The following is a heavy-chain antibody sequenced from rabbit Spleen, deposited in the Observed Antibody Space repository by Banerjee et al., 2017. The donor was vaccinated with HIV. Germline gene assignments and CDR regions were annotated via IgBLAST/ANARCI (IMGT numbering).Heavy chain of an antibody. CDR2: IDTSDGDT. D-gene: IGHD1-1*01. J-gene: IGHJ2*01. Sequence: QSLEESGGDLVKPGASLTLTCTASGVSFSSNWICWVRQAPGKGLEWIACIDTSDGDTDYANWPKGRFTISKASSTTVTLKMTSLTAADTATYFCARNYVNAFDPWGQGTLVTVS. CDR1: GVSFSSNW. V-gene: IGHV1S40*01. CDR3: ARNYVNAFDP.